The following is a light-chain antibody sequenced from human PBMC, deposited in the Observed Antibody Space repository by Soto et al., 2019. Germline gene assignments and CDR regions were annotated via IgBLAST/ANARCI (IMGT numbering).Light chain of an antibody. J-gene: IGLJ1*01. V-gene: IGLV2-18*02. CDR1: SSDVGSYDG. CDR3: SSYIRTSSSV. CDR2: EVS. Sequence: LTQPPSVSGSPGHSVTICFSGTSSDVGSYDGVSWAWYQHSPGAAPKLIIYEVSGWPSGVPDRFSGSKSGDTASLTISGLQAVDEADCYCSSYIRTSSSVFGTGTKVTV.